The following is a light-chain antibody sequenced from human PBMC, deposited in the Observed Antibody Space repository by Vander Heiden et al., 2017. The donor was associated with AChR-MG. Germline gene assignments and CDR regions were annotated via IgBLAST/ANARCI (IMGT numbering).Light chain of an antibody. V-gene: IGKV3-20*01. J-gene: IGKJ1*01. Sequence: EIVLTQSPDTLSLSPGERATLSCRASQSVSSSYLAWYQQKPGQAPRLLIYDASSRATGIPDRFSGSGSGTDFTLTISRLEPEDFAVYYCQQYGSSPRTFGRGTKVEIK. CDR3: QQYGSSPRT. CDR2: DAS. CDR1: QSVSSSY.